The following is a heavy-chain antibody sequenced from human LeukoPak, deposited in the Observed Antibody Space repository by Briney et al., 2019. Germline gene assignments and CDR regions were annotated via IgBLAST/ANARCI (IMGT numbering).Heavy chain of an antibody. V-gene: IGHV4-39*01. CDR3: ARTITVIKRYFDF. CDR2: IDYSGST. CDR1: GGSFSSTIYY. D-gene: IGHD3-22*01. Sequence: PSETLSLTCTVSGGSFSSTIYYWGWIRQPPGKGLEWIGSIDYSGSTYYNPSLKSRVTISVDTSKNQFSLNLSSVTAADTAVYYCARTITVIKRYFDFWGQGTLVTVSS. J-gene: IGHJ4*02.